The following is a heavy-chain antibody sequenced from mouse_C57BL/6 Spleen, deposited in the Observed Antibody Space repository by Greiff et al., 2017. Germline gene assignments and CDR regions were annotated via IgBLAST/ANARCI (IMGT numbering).Heavy chain of an antibody. J-gene: IGHJ2*01. CDR1: GYTFPRYW. CDR3: ARSKFSHYYGSSGGYFDY. CDR2: IDPSDSDT. Sequence: QVQLQPPGAELVRPGSSVKLSCKASGYTFPRYWMHWVKQRPIQGLEWLGNIDPSDSDTHYTQTFKDKATLTVDKSSSTAYMQLSSLSSEDSAVYYCARSKFSHYYGSSGGYFDYWGQGTTLTVSS. V-gene: IGHV1-52*01. D-gene: IGHD1-1*01.